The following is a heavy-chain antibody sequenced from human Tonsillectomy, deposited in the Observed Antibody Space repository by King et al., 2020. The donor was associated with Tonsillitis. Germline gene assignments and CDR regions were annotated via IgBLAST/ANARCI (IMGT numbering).Heavy chain of an antibody. J-gene: IGHJ4*02. CDR1: GYSISSGYY. CDR2: IYHSGST. V-gene: IGHV4-38-2*01. D-gene: IGHD4-17*01. Sequence: VQLQESGPGLVKPSETLSLTCAVSGYSISSGYYWGWIRQPPGKGLEWIGSIYHSGSTYYNPSLKSRVTISVDTSKNHFSLKLRSVTAADTAVYYCARRGYGDLSFDYWGQGTLVTVSS. CDR3: ARRGYGDLSFDY.